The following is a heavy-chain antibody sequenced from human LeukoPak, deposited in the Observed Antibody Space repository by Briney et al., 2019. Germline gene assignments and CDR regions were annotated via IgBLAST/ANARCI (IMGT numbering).Heavy chain of an antibody. D-gene: IGHD3-10*01. J-gene: IGHJ4*02. Sequence: GGSLRLSCVASGFTFSSNGMHWVRQAPGKGLEWVTFIQYDGSKKYYADSVKGRFTISRDNAKNSLYLQMNSLRVEDTAVYYCARDRYCSGYWGQGTLVTVSS. CDR2: IQYDGSKK. CDR1: GFTFSSNG. CDR3: ARDRYCSGY. V-gene: IGHV3-30*02.